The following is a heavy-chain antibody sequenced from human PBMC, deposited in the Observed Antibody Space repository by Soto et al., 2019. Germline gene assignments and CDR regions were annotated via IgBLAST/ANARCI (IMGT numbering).Heavy chain of an antibody. CDR3: ARGRTVRNYADDSSDYFYFFDY. V-gene: IGHV4-59*01. CDR1: GDSISTFY. J-gene: IGHJ4*02. CDR2: VYYTGST. Sequence: PSETLSLTCTVSGDSISTFYLGWIRHAPGKELECIGYVYYTGSTNYNPSLKSRVTISVDRSKNQFSLKLTSANAADTAVYYCARGRTVRNYADDSSDYFYFFDYWGQGTQVTVYS. D-gene: IGHD3-22*01.